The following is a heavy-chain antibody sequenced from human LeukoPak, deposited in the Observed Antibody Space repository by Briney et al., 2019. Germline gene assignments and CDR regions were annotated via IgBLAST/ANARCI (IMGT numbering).Heavy chain of an antibody. J-gene: IGHJ5*02. CDR3: AGYCSSTSCYTQFDP. CDR1: GFTFSSYA. V-gene: IGHV3-23*01. Sequence: GGSRRLSCAASGFTFSSYAMSWVRQAPGKGLEWVSAISGSGGSTYYADSVKGRFTISRDNSKNTLYLQMNSLRAEDTAVSYCAGYCSSTSCYTQFDPWGQGTLVNVSS. CDR2: ISGSGGST. D-gene: IGHD2-2*02.